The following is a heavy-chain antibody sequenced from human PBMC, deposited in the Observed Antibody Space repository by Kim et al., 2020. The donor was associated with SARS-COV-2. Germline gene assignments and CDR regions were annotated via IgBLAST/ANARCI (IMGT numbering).Heavy chain of an antibody. CDR2: IYYSGST. J-gene: IGHJ6*02. CDR1: GGSISSSSYY. V-gene: IGHV4-39*01. Sequence: SETLSLTCTVSGGSISSSSYYWGWFRQPPGKGVEWIGSIYYSGSTYYNPSLKSRVTISVDTSKNKFSLKLSSVTAADTAVYYCARQSVDYYGMDVWGQGATVTVSS. CDR3: ARQSVDYYGMDV.